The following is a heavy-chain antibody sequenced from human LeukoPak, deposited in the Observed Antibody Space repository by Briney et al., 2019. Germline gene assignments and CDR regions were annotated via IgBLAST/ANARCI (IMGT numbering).Heavy chain of an antibody. Sequence: SETLSLTCTVSGGSISSGGYYWSWIRQPPGKGLEWIGYIYHSGSTYYNPSLKSRVTISVDRSKNQFSLKLSSVTATDTAVYYCARAPAITIFADYWGQGTLVTVSS. D-gene: IGHD3-3*01. CDR3: ARAPAITIFADY. CDR2: IYHSGST. V-gene: IGHV4-30-2*01. CDR1: GGSISSGGYY. J-gene: IGHJ4*02.